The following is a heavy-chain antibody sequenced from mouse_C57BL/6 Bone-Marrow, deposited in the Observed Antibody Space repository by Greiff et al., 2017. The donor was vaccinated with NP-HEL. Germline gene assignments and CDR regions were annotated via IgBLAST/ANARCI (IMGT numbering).Heavy chain of an antibody. Sequence: VQLQQSGAELVRPGASVKLSCTAPGFNIKDDYMHWVKQRPEQGLEWIGWIDPENGDTEYASKFQGKATITADTSSNTAYLQLSSLTSEDTAVYYCTTYAMDYWGQGTSVTVSS. CDR3: TTYAMDY. J-gene: IGHJ4*01. V-gene: IGHV14-4*01. CDR1: GFNIKDDY. CDR2: IDPENGDT.